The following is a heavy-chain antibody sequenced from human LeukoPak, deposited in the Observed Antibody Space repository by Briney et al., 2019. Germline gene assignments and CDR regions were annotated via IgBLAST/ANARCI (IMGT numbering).Heavy chain of an antibody. D-gene: IGHD5-18*01. Sequence: GGSLRLSCAASGFTFISYWMHWVRQAPGKGLVWVSRINGYGSSTDFADSVKGRLTISRDNAKNTLYLQMNSLRAEDTAVYYCARDAPGNTALDYWGQGTLVTVSS. CDR2: INGYGSST. J-gene: IGHJ4*02. CDR3: ARDAPGNTALDY. CDR1: GFTFISYW. V-gene: IGHV3-74*01.